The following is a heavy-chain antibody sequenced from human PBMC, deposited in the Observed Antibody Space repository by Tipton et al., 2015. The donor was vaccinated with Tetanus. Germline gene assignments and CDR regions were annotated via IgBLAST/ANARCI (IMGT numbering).Heavy chain of an antibody. V-gene: IGHV1-18*01. D-gene: IGHD6-25*01. CDR2: ISAYNGKT. CDR1: GYNFVNFG. J-gene: IGHJ6*02. CDR3: ARVQEQRIYYYGMDV. Sequence: QLVQSGAEVKEPGASVKVSCKASGYNFVNFGISWVRQAPGQGLEWMGWISAYNGKTKYAQRLQGRVTMTTDRSASTACMDLRRLRSDDTAVYYCARVQEQRIYYYGMDVWGQGTTVTVSS.